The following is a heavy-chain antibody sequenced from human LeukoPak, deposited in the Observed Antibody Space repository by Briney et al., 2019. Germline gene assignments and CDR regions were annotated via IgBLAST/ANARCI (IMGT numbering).Heavy chain of an antibody. CDR2: IYYSGTT. J-gene: IGHJ4*02. CDR1: GGSIGPLY. CDR3: AREGVAAKYYFDY. D-gene: IGHD6-13*01. V-gene: IGHV4-59*11. Sequence: SETLSLTCTVSGGSIGPLYWSWIRQPPGKGLEFIGYIYYSGTTNYNPSLKSRVTLSVDTSKNQFSLTLGSVTAADTAVYYCAREGVAAKYYFDYWGQGTLVTVSS.